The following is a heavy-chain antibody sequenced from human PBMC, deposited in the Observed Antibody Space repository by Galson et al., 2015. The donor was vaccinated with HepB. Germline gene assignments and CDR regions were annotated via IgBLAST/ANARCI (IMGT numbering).Heavy chain of an antibody. J-gene: IGHJ6*02. CDR3: TRHTSPYYGMDV. CDR2: IYPGDSDT. D-gene: IGHD2-2*01. Sequence: QSGAEVKKPGESLKISCKGSGYSFTNYWIGWARQMPGKGLEWMGNIYPGDSDTRYSPSFLGQVTISADKSITTAYLQWASLKASEAAMYYCTRHTSPYYGMDVWGQGTTVIVSS. V-gene: IGHV5-51*01. CDR1: GYSFTNYW.